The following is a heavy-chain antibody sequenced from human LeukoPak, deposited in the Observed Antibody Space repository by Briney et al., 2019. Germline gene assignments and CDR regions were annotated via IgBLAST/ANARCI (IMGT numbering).Heavy chain of an antibody. V-gene: IGHV4-34*01. CDR1: GGSFSGYS. J-gene: IGHJ5*01. D-gene: IGHD6-19*01. CDR2: INQSGST. CDR3: ARCDSGGWFFDS. Sequence: SETLSLTCAVSGGSFSGYSWDWIRQPPGKGLEWIGEINQSGSTKYNPSLKSRVTMSIDTSKSQFSLRLNSMTVADTALYYCARCDSGGWFFDSWGQGALVTVSS.